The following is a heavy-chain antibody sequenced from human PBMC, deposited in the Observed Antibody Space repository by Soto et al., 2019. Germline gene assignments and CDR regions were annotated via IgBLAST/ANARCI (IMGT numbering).Heavy chain of an antibody. D-gene: IGHD6-13*01. CDR1: GFTFSSYG. CDR2: IPNTENKK. V-gene: IGHV3-30-3*01. J-gene: IGHJ3*02. Sequence: QVQLEESGGGVVQPGTSLRLSCVASGFTFSSYGMHWVRQAPGKGLEWVAVIPNTENKKYYADSVKGRFTISRDNSQNTLFLKMDSLMSEDTAVYYCARTAGGRVRGALDIWGQVTMVTVS. CDR3: ARTAGGRVRGALDI.